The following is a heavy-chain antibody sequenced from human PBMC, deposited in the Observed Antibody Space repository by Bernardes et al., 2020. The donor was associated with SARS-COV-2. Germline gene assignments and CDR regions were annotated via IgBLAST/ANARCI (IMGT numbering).Heavy chain of an antibody. D-gene: IGHD3-3*01. Sequence: ASVKVSCKASGYTFTGYYMHWVRQAPGQGLEWMGWINPNSGGTNYAQKFQGRVTMTRDTSISTAYMELSSLRAEDTAVYYCARDSSQIRFLEWFFDYWGQGTLVTVSS. J-gene: IGHJ4*02. CDR1: GYTFTGYY. V-gene: IGHV1-2*02. CDR2: INPNSGGT. CDR3: ARDSSQIRFLEWFFDY.